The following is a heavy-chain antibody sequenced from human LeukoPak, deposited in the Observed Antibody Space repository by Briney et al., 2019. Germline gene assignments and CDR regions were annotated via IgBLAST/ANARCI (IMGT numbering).Heavy chain of an antibody. CDR2: INCNGGST. D-gene: IGHD1-1*01. Sequence: PGESLRRACAASGFTFDDDGIGSARQAPARGLEWDSGINCNGGSTGYADSVKGRFTISRDNAKNSLYLQMNSLRAEDTALYYCARVLGVPYNWFDPWGQGTLVTVSS. CDR1: GFTFDDDG. J-gene: IGHJ5*02. V-gene: IGHV3-20*04. CDR3: ARVLGVPYNWFDP.